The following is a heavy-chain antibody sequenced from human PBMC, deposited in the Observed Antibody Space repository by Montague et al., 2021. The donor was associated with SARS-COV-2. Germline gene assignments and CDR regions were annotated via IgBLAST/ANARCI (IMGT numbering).Heavy chain of an antibody. D-gene: IGHD2-2*01. V-gene: IGHV4-39*01. CDR2: ISYTGRT. J-gene: IGHJ4*02. CDR3: ARQLPSYCASNKCYSYYFDG. Sequence: SETLSLTCTVSGGSISSPDYYWGWIRQSTGQGLEWIGSISYTGRTYHNPSLRSRVSFYMDTSKNHFSLSLSSVTVADTAVYFCARQLPSYCASNKCYSYYFDGWGQGALVTVSS. CDR1: GGSISSPDYY.